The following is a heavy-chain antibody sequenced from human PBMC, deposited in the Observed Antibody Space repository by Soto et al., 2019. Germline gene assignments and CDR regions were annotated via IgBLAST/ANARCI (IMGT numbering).Heavy chain of an antibody. J-gene: IGHJ3*01. CDR3: ARGQLYYNDISGRPLNAVDV. CDR2: IGIGSSTK. Sequence: EVDLVESGGGLVQSGGSLRLSCAASGFTFSNYGTNWVRHAPGKGLEWVSYIGIGSSTKYYADSVKGRFTISRDNAKNSLYLQMNSLRAEDTAVYYCARGQLYYNDISGRPLNAVDVWGQGTMVTVS. CDR1: GFTFSNYG. V-gene: IGHV3-48*01. D-gene: IGHD3-22*01.